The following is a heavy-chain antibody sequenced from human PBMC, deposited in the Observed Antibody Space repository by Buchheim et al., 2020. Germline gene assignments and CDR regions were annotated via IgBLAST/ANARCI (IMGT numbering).Heavy chain of an antibody. V-gene: IGHV3-30*01. CDR2: ISYDGSNK. CDR1: GFTFSSYA. D-gene: IGHD4-11*01. CDR3: AREVTTVIPNYEMAY. Sequence: QVQLVESGGGVVQPGRSLRLSCAASGFTFSSYAMHWVRQAPGKGLEWVAVISYDGSNKYYADSGKGRFTISRDNSKNTLYLQMNSLRAEDTAVYYCAREVTTVIPNYEMAYWGQGTL. J-gene: IGHJ4*02.